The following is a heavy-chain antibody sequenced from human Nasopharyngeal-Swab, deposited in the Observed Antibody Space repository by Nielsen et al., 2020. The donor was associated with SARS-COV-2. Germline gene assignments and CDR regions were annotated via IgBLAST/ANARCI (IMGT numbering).Heavy chain of an antibody. D-gene: IGHD3-10*01. CDR1: GGTFSSYD. Sequence: ASVKVSCKASGGTFSSYDINWVRQATGQGLEWMGWMNPNSGNTGYAQKFQGRVTMTRNTSISTAYMELSSLRSEDTAVYYCAGLVFHLARGIATNYWYFDLWGRGTLVTVSS. J-gene: IGHJ2*01. CDR3: AGLVFHLARGIATNYWYFDL. CDR2: MNPNSGNT. V-gene: IGHV1-8*02.